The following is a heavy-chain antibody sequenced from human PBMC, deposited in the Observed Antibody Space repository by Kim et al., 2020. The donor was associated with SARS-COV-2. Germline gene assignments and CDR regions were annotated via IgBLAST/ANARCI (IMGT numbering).Heavy chain of an antibody. D-gene: IGHD6-13*01. CDR2: IKSKTDGGTT. V-gene: IGHV3-15*01. CDR3: TTEPSSSWFSYYYYGMDV. Sequence: GGSLRLSCAASGFTFSNAWMSWVRQAPGKGLEWVGRIKSKTDGGTTDYAAPVKGRFTISRDDSQNTLYLQMNSLKTEDTAVYYCTTEPSSSWFSYYYYGMDVWGQGTTVTVSS. J-gene: IGHJ6*02. CDR1: GFTFSNAW.